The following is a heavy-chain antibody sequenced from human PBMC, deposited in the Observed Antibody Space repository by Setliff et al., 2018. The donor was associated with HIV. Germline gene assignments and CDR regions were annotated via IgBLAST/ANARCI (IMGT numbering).Heavy chain of an antibody. J-gene: IGHJ3*01. V-gene: IGHV1-18*01. CDR2: ISGYNGNT. CDR3: ARVPYRSAWFSGGHDAFDV. CDR1: GYTFNRYG. Sequence: ASVKVSCKASGYTFNRYGISWVRQAPGQGLEWMGWISGYNGNTKYVQNLQGRVTMSTDTSTSTVYMELRSLRSDDTAVYYCARVPYRSAWFSGGHDAFDVWGRGTMVTVSS. D-gene: IGHD6-19*01.